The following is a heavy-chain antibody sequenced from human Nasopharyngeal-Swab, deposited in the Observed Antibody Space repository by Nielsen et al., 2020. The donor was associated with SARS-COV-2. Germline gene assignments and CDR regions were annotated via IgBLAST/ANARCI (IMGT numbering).Heavy chain of an antibody. J-gene: IGHJ4*02. CDR3: ARLEYYFDY. Sequence: SETLSLTCTVSGGSISSYYWSWIRQPPGKGLEWIGYIYYSGSTNYNPSLKSRVTISVDTSKNQFSLKLSSVTAADTAVYYCARLEYYFDYWGQGTLVTVSP. CDR1: GGSISSYY. CDR2: IYYSGST. V-gene: IGHV4-59*08.